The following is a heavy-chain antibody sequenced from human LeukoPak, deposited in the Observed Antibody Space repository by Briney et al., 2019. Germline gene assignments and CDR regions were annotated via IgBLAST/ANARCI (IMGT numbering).Heavy chain of an antibody. Sequence: GGSLRLSCAASGFTFSSYSMNWVRQAPGKGLEWDSSISSSSSYIYYADSVKGRFTISRDNAKNSLYLQVNSLRADDTAVYYCARGQQLAPYAEYFQHWGQGTLVTVSS. CDR1: GFTFSSYS. D-gene: IGHD6-6*01. V-gene: IGHV3-21*01. CDR3: ARGQQLAPYAEYFQH. CDR2: ISSSSSYI. J-gene: IGHJ1*01.